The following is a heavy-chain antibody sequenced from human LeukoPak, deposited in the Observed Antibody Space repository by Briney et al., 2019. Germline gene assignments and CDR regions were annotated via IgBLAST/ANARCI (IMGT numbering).Heavy chain of an antibody. D-gene: IGHD6-13*01. CDR2: IYCSGST. CDR3: ASAYSSSWYALFDY. V-gene: IGHV4-61*01. CDR1: GGSVSSGSYY. J-gene: IGHJ4*02. Sequence: SETLSLTCTVSGGSVSSGSYYWSWIRQPPGKGLEWIGYIYCSGSTNYNPSLKSRVTISVDTSKNQFSLKLSSVTAADTAVYYCASAYSSSWYALFDYWGQGTLVTVSS.